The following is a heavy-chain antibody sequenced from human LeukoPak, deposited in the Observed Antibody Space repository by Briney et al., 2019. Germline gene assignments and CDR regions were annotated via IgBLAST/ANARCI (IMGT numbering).Heavy chain of an antibody. D-gene: IGHD6-19*01. CDR1: GFTFSNYY. J-gene: IGHJ4*02. V-gene: IGHV3-7*01. CDR3: ARWPYSSGWAIDY. CDR2: IRQDGSAQ. Sequence: GGSLRLSCAASGFTFSNYYMNWVRQAPGKGLEWVANIRQDGSAQFYADSVKGRFTISRDNAKNSLYLQMNSLRDEDTAVYYCARWPYSSGWAIDYWGQGTLVTVSS.